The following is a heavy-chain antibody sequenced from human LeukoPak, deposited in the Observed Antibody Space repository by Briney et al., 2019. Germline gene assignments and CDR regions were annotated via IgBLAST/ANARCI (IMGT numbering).Heavy chain of an antibody. D-gene: IGHD3/OR15-3a*01. Sequence: PGGSLRLSCAAFGFTLSDYYMSWIRQAPGKGLEWVSYSSSSGSTIYYADSVKGRFAISRVNAKNSLYPQMNSLRAEDTAVYYCARRRDFIDYWGQGTLVTVSS. J-gene: IGHJ4*02. V-gene: IGHV3-11*01. CDR2: SSSSGSTI. CDR3: ARRRDFIDY. CDR1: GFTLSDYY.